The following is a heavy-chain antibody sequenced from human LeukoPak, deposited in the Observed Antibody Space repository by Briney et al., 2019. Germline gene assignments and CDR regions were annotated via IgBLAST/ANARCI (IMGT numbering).Heavy chain of an antibody. D-gene: IGHD2/OR15-2a*01. CDR2: IYSGGST. V-gene: IGHV3-53*01. Sequence: GGSLRLSCAASGFTVSSNYMSWVRQAPGKGLEWVSVIYSGGSTYYADSVKGRFTISRDNSKNTLYLQMNSLRAEDTADYYGVRAGKYPGVLFWGQGTLGTVSS. J-gene: IGHJ4*02. CDR1: GFTVSSNY. CDR3: VRAGKYPGVLF.